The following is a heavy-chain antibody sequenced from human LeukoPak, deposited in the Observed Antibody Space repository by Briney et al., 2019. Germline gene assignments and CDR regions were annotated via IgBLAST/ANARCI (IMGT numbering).Heavy chain of an antibody. V-gene: IGHV4-61*10. Sequence: PSETLPLACTVSGGSIISDTYYWSWIRQPAGKGLEWIGYIYYSGSTNYNPSLKSRVTISVDTSKNQFSLKLSAVTAADTAVYYCARRQDFWSGYYRNYYMDVWGKGTMVIVSS. D-gene: IGHD3-3*01. J-gene: IGHJ6*03. CDR3: ARRQDFWSGYYRNYYMDV. CDR1: GGSIISDTYY. CDR2: IYYSGST.